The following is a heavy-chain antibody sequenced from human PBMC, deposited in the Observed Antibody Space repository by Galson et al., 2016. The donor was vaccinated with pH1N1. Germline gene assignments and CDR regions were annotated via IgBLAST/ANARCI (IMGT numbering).Heavy chain of an antibody. V-gene: IGHV3-7*01. Sequence: SLRLSCAASGFTFSNYWMHWVRQVPGKGLEWVANIKEDGSETYLLDSVRGRLTISRGNAKNSLYLQINSLRDEDTALYYCARAIGSRSAYWGQGTLVTVSS. CDR1: GFTFSNYW. CDR2: IKEDGSET. D-gene: IGHD3-16*02. CDR3: ARAIGSRSAY. J-gene: IGHJ4*02.